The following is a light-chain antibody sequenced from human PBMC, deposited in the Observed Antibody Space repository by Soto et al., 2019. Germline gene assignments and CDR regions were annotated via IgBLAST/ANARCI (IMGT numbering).Light chain of an antibody. J-gene: IGKJ1*01. CDR2: RVS. V-gene: IGKV1-39*01. CDR3: QQSYSTPPT. Sequence: DIQMTKTPAPLSSSVREMVTIAWRASQSITNNLNWYQQKPGRAPKLLIYRVSNLQSGVPPRFSGSGSGTDFTLTISGLQPDDFARYYCQQSYSTPPTFGQGTKVDI. CDR1: QSITNN.